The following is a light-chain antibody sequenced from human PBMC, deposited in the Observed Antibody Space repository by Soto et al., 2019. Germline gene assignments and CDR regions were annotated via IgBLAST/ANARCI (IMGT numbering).Light chain of an antibody. J-gene: IGLJ1*01. CDR3: CSYAGSSTLYV. Sequence: QSGLTQPASVSGSPGHSITISCTGTSSDVGSYNLVSWYQQHPGKAPKLMIYEVSKRPSGVSNRFSGSKSGNTASLTISGLQAEDEADYYCCSYAGSSTLYVFGTGTKVTVL. V-gene: IGLV2-23*02. CDR2: EVS. CDR1: SSDVGSYNL.